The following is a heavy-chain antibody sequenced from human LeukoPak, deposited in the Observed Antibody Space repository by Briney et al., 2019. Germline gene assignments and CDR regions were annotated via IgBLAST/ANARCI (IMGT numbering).Heavy chain of an antibody. D-gene: IGHD4-11*01. CDR1: GFTFSSYS. Sequence: GGSLRLSCAASGFTFSSYSMNWVRQAPGKGLEWVSSISSITSYTFYADSVKGRFTISRDNAKNSLYLQMNTLRAEDTAVYYCAREMTRIQDLDFRGQGTLVTVSS. V-gene: IGHV3-21*01. CDR3: AREMTRIQDLDF. CDR2: ISSITSYT. J-gene: IGHJ4*02.